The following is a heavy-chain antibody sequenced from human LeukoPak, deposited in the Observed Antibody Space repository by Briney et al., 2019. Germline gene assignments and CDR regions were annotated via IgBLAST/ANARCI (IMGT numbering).Heavy chain of an antibody. D-gene: IGHD2/OR15-2a*01. Sequence: AGGSLRLSCAASGNYWMHWVRQAPGKGLVWVSHIDSGGSWTSYADSVKGRFTISKDNAKNTVHLQMNNLRAEDTAVYYCVSFYETYWGRGTLVTVSS. CDR3: VSFYETY. V-gene: IGHV3-74*01. CDR2: IDSGGSWT. J-gene: IGHJ4*02. CDR1: GNYW.